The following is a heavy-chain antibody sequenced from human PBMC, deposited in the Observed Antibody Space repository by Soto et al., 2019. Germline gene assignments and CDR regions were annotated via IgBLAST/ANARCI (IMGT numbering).Heavy chain of an antibody. CDR2: MNPGSGDT. Sequence: ASVKVSCKASGYTFTNNDVSWVRQATGQGLEWMGWMNPGSGDTGYAQKFQGRVTMTRDISIATAYMELNSLTSEDTAVYYCARGDLNCSSTSCERAYYYYFSGMDVWGQGNTVTVSS. J-gene: IGHJ6*02. CDR3: ARGDLNCSSTSCERAYYYYFSGMDV. D-gene: IGHD2-2*01. CDR1: GYTFTNND. V-gene: IGHV1-8*02.